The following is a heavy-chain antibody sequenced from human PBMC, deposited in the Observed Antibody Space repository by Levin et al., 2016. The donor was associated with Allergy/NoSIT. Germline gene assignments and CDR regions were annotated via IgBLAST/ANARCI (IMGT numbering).Heavy chain of an antibody. Sequence: SGPTLVKPTQTLTLTCTFSGFSLSTSGVGVGWIRQPPGKALEWLALIYWDDDKRYSSSLKSRLTITKDASKNQVVLTMTNMDPVDTATYYCAHTPWWRATVTTRPFDYWGQGTLVTVSS. V-gene: IGHV2-5*02. J-gene: IGHJ4*02. CDR3: AHTPWWRATVTTRPFDY. D-gene: IGHD4-17*01. CDR2: IYWDDDK. CDR1: GFSLSTSGVG.